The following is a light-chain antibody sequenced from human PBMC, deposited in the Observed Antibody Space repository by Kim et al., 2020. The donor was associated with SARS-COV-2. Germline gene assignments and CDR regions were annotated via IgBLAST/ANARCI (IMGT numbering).Light chain of an antibody. V-gene: IGLV2-14*03. CDR2: DVS. Sequence: GQSITISCTGTSSDVGGYNYVSWYQPHPRKAPKLMIYDVSNRPSGVSNRFSGSKSGNTASLTISGLQAEDEADYYCSSYTSSSTEVFGTGTKVTVL. CDR1: SSDVGGYNY. J-gene: IGLJ1*01. CDR3: SSYTSSSTEV.